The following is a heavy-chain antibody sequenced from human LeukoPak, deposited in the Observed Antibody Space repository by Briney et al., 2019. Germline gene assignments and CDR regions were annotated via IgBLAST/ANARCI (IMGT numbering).Heavy chain of an antibody. V-gene: IGHV3-74*01. CDR3: GSGITEEDSVAIEH. Sequence: GGSLRLSCAASGFTFSRHWMYWVRQAPGKGLVWVSRVNPDESRAIIADSVKGRFTISRDNARDTVYLQMNSLSDEDTAVYFCGSGITEEDSVAIEHWGQGTLVTVSS. D-gene: IGHD1-14*01. J-gene: IGHJ1*01. CDR2: VNPDESRA. CDR1: GFTFSRHW.